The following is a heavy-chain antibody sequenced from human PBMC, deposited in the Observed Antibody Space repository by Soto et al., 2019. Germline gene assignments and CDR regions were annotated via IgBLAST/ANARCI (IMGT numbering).Heavy chain of an antibody. CDR1: GITVSTNY. Sequence: EVQLVETGGGLIQPGGSLRLSCAASGITVSTNYMSWVRQAPGKGLEWVSVIYSDGKTFYADSVKGRFTISRDNSRNGVLLQRQGRGGGDTAGIEWRGEGGGGYYDSSGYMGVWGQGTLVTVSS. CDR3: RGEGGGGYYDSSGYMGV. CDR2: IYSDGKT. V-gene: IGHV3-53*02. J-gene: IGHJ4*02. D-gene: IGHD3-22*01.